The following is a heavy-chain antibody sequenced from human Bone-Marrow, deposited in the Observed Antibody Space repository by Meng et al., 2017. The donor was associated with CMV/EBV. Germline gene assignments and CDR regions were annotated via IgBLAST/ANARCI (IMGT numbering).Heavy chain of an antibody. CDR2: IIPIVGTA. Sequence: GVTFSSYANSLVRKATGQGQEWMRGIIPIVGTANYEQKFQSRVTITTDESTSTAYMELSSLRSEDTTVYYCAGYCSSTSCHLEYFQHWGQGTLVTVSS. CDR1: GVTFSSYA. J-gene: IGHJ1*01. V-gene: IGHV1-69*05. D-gene: IGHD2-2*01. CDR3: AGYCSSTSCHLEYFQH.